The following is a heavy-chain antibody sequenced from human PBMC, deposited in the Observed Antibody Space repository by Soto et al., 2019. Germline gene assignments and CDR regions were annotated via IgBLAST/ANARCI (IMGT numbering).Heavy chain of an antibody. CDR2: IYYSGST. D-gene: IGHD6-6*01. V-gene: IGHV4-59*01. Sequence: QVQLQESGPGLVKPSETLSLTCTVSGGSISSYYWSWIRQPPGKGLEWIGYIYYSGSTNYNPSLKSRVTISVDTSKNQFSLKLSSVTAADTAVYYCASSSIAARPGYYGMDVWGQGTTVTVSS. CDR1: GGSISSYY. CDR3: ASSSIAARPGYYGMDV. J-gene: IGHJ6*02.